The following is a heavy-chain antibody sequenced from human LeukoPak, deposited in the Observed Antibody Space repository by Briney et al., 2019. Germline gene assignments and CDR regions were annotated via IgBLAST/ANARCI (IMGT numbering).Heavy chain of an antibody. CDR2: ISSTGGAT. V-gene: IGHV3-23*01. D-gene: IGHD6-25*01. J-gene: IGHJ3*02. Sequence: PGGSLRLSCAASGFTFSTYDMSWVRQAPGKGLEWVSSISSTGGATHYADSVKGRFSISRDNSENTLYFQMNSLRAEDTAVYLCAKHRAARTAPDAFDIWGQGTTVTVS. CDR3: AKHRAARTAPDAFDI. CDR1: GFTFSTYD.